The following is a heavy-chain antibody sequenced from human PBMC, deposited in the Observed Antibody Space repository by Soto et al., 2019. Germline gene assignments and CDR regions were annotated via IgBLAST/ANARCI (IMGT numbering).Heavy chain of an antibody. V-gene: IGHV1-8*01. CDR3: ARVKYDFWSGPPSYMDV. Sequence: ASVKVSCKASGYTFTSYDINWVRQATGQGLEWMGWMNPNSGNTGYAQKFQGRVTMTRNTSISTAYMELSSLRSEDTAVYYCARVKYDFWSGPPSYMDVWAKGTTVTVSS. J-gene: IGHJ6*03. CDR2: MNPNSGNT. CDR1: GYTFTSYD. D-gene: IGHD3-3*01.